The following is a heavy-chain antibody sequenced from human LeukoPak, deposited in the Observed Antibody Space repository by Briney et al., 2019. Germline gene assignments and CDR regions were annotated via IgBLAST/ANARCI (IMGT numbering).Heavy chain of an antibody. J-gene: IGHJ4*02. CDR3: ARADVDTAMVDYFDY. CDR2: ISSSSAYI. D-gene: IGHD5-18*01. V-gene: IGHV3-21*01. CDR1: GFTFSTYN. Sequence: GGSLRLSCAASGFTFSTYNMNWVRQAPGKGLEWVSSISSSSAYIYYADSVKGRFTISRDNSKNTLYLQMNSLRAEDTAVYYCARADVDTAMVDYFDYWGQGTLVTVSS.